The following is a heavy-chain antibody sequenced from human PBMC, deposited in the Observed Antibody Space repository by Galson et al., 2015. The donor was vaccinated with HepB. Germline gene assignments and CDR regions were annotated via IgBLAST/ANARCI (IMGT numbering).Heavy chain of an antibody. J-gene: IGHJ2*01. CDR1: GYIFTGYH. D-gene: IGHD4-17*01. CDR2: INLNSGGT. CDR3: WFFDL. V-gene: IGHV1-2*02. Sequence: SVKVSCKASGYIFTGYHMHWVRQAPGQGLEWMGWINLNSGGTTYAQKFQGRVTMTRDTSISSLKAEDTAIYYCARRVTTSWFFDLWGRGTLVTVPS.